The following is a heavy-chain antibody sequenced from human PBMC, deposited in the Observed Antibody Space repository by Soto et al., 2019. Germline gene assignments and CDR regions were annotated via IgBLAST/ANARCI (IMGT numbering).Heavy chain of an antibody. J-gene: IGHJ4*02. CDR3: ASKTLDDFDY. D-gene: IGHD6-6*01. CDR2: IRNDGTVR. Sequence: QVQLVESGGGVVQPETSLRLSCGTSGLSFRSYDMHWVRQAPGKGLEWVAVIRNDGTVRNYAGSVKGRFTISRDNSMNTLYLEMNSLRAEDTALYYCASKTLDDFDYWGQGTLVTVSS. V-gene: IGHV3-33*01. CDR1: GLSFRSYD.